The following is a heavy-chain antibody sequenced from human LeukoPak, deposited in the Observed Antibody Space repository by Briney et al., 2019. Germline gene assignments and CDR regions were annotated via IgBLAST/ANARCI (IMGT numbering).Heavy chain of an antibody. V-gene: IGHV7-4-1*02. Sequence: ASVKVSCKTSEYTFTGYYMHWVRQAPGQGLEWMGWINTNTENPTYAQGFTGRFVFSLDTSVSTAYLQISSLEADDTAVYYCARGQPWLPHWGQGSLVTVSS. CDR2: INTNTENP. CDR3: ARGQPWLPH. J-gene: IGHJ4*02. D-gene: IGHD5-24*01. CDR1: EYTFTGYY.